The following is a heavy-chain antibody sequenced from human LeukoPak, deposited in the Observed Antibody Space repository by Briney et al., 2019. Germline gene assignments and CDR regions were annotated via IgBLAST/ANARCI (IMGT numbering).Heavy chain of an antibody. D-gene: IGHD4-11*01. CDR3: ARIDYSDYENDAFDI. CDR1: GGSFSGYY. J-gene: IGHJ3*02. V-gene: IGHV4-34*01. CDR2: ISYSGST. Sequence: SETLSLTCAVYGGSFSGYYWSWIRQPPGKGLEWIGEISYSGSTDYNPSLRSRVTISADTSKNQFSLKLSSVTAADTAVYYCARIDYSDYENDAFDIWGQGTMVTVSS.